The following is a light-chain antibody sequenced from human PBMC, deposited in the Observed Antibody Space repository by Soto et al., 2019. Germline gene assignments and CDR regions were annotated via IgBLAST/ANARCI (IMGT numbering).Light chain of an antibody. J-gene: IGKJ1*01. V-gene: IGKV3-15*01. CDR3: QQYNNWPWT. Sequence: EIVMTQSPATLSVSPGERATLSCRASQSVSSNLAWYQQKPGQAPRLPIYGASTKATGIPARFGGSRSGTEFTLTISSLQSEEFAVYYCQQYNNWPWTFGQGTKVEIK. CDR2: GAS. CDR1: QSVSSN.